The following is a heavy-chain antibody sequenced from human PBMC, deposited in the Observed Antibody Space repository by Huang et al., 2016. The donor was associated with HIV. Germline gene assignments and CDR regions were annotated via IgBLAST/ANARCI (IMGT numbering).Heavy chain of an antibody. D-gene: IGHD3-22*01. CDR3: ARMFKYDSGGYWGNDAFDI. CDR2: ISDSGSN. Sequence: QVQLQQWGAELLKPSETLSLTCAVSGGSFSGHYWTWIRQPPGRGLEWIGEISDSGSNTYNPALKSRVTISGDTSQRQFALKLNSVTAADTAIYYCARMFKYDSGGYWGNDAFDIWGQGTMVTVSS. J-gene: IGHJ3*02. V-gene: IGHV4-34*02. CDR1: GGSFSGHY.